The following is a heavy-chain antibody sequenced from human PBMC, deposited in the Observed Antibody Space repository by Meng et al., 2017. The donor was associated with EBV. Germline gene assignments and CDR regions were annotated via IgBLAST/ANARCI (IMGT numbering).Heavy chain of an antibody. CDR1: XDSISSFYY. V-gene: IGHV4-39*01. Sequence: QLPLRESGPGQVTPSXXXXLTXXAXXDSISSFYYWGWIRQPPGRGLEWIGSVHYTGSTYYSPSLKSRVTVSVDTSKNQFSLRLTSVTAADTAVYYCARPFPSWQSPRLDPFGAWGQGTLVTVSS. CDR2: VHYTGST. CDR3: ARPFPSWQSPRLDPFGA. D-gene: IGHD6-19*01. J-gene: IGHJ5*02.